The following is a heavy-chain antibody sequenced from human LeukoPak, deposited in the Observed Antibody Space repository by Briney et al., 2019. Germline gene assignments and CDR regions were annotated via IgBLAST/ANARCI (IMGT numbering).Heavy chain of an antibody. Sequence: PGGSLRLPCAASGFTFSSYGMHWVRQAPGKGLEWVAVISYDETNEYYTDSVKGRFTISRDNSKNTLYLLMNSLRVEDTAVYYCAKESGGNFDYWGQGTLVTVSS. CDR1: GFTFSSYG. D-gene: IGHD1-1*01. CDR3: AKESGGNFDY. J-gene: IGHJ4*02. V-gene: IGHV3-30*18. CDR2: ISYDETNE.